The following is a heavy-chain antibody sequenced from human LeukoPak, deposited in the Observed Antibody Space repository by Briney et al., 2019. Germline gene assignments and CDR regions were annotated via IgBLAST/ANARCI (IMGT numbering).Heavy chain of an antibody. CDR2: IYYSGST. D-gene: IGHD3-3*01. Sequence: SETLSLTCTVSGGSISSYYWSWIRQPPGKGLEWIGYIYYSGSTNYNPSLKSRVTISVYTSKNQFSLKLSSVIAADTAVYYCARGAYDFWSGFYYMDVWGKGTTVTVSS. CDR1: GGSISSYY. V-gene: IGHV4-59*01. CDR3: ARGAYDFWSGFYYMDV. J-gene: IGHJ6*03.